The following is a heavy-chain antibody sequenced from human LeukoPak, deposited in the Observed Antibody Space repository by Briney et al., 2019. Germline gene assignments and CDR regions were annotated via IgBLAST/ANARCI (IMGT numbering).Heavy chain of an antibody. Sequence: SETLSLTCTVSGGSISSGSYYWSWIRQPAGKGLEWIGRIYTSGSTNYNPSPKSRVTISVDTSKNQFSLKLSSVTAADTAVYYCARGRVYYYGSGRRDFDYWGQGTLVTVSS. CDR3: ARGRVYYYGSGRRDFDY. D-gene: IGHD3-10*01. V-gene: IGHV4-61*02. CDR2: IYTSGST. CDR1: GGSISSGSYY. J-gene: IGHJ4*02.